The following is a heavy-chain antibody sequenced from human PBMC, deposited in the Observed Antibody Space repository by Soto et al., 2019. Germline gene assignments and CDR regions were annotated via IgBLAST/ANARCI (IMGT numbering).Heavy chain of an antibody. D-gene: IGHD1-1*01. CDR2: IYYSGST. V-gene: IGHV4-30-4*01. Sequence: TSETLSLTCTVSGGSISSGDYYWSWIRQPPGKGLEWIGYIYYSGSTYYNPSLKSRVTISVDTSKNQFSLKLSSVTAADTAVYYCARVRGQPGTRTIDYWGQGTLVTVSS. CDR3: ARVRGQPGTRTIDY. CDR1: GGSISSGDYY. J-gene: IGHJ4*02.